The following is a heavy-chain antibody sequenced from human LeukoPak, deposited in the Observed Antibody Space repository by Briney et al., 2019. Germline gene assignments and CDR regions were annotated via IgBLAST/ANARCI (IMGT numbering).Heavy chain of an antibody. CDR2: VYPSAGTS. Sequence: GASVKVSCKASGYIFTSYYMHWVRQAPGQGLEWLGGVYPSAGTSDPAQRFRARITLSDDTSTSTAYMELRSLKIEDTAIYFCVREYPGAYFDFWGQGPLVTVSS. V-gene: IGHV1-46*03. D-gene: IGHD7-27*01. CDR1: GYIFTSYY. CDR3: VREYPGAYFDF. J-gene: IGHJ4*02.